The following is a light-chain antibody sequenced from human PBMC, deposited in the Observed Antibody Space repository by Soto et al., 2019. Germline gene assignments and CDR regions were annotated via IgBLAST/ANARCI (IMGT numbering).Light chain of an antibody. CDR1: SSNIGGNA. V-gene: IGLV1-44*01. J-gene: IGLJ1*01. CDR2: SNN. CDR3: AAWDDSPNGYV. Sequence: QSVLTQPPSASGTPGQRVTISCSGSSSNIGGNAVNWYQHLPGAAPQLLMYSNNQRPSGVPDRFSGSKSGTSASLAISGLQSEDEADYYCAAWDDSPNGYVFGTGTNVTVL.